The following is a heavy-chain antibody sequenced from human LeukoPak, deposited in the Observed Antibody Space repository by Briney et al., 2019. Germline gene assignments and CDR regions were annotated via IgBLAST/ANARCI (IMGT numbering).Heavy chain of an antibody. CDR3: AREGGDSSGWYGGYYFVY. V-gene: IGHV4-4*07. Sequence: SETLSLKCTVSGGSISSYYWSWIRQPPGKGLEWIGRIYTSGSTNYNPSLKSRVTMSVDTSKNQFSLKLSSVTAADTAVYYCAREGGDSSGWYGGYYFVYWGQGTLVTVSS. D-gene: IGHD6-19*01. CDR1: GGSISSYY. CDR2: IYTSGST. J-gene: IGHJ4*02.